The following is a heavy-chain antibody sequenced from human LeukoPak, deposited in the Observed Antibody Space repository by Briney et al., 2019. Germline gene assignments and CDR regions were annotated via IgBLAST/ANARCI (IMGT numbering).Heavy chain of an antibody. Sequence: PGGSLRLSCAASGFTFSNAWMSWVRQAPGKGLEWVGRIKSKTDGGTTDYAAPVKGRFTISRDDSKNTLYLQMNSLKTEDTAVYYCTINIVVVVAALDYWGQGTLVTVSS. J-gene: IGHJ4*02. CDR2: IKSKTDGGTT. CDR3: TINIVVVVAALDY. CDR1: GFTFSNAW. D-gene: IGHD2-15*01. V-gene: IGHV3-15*01.